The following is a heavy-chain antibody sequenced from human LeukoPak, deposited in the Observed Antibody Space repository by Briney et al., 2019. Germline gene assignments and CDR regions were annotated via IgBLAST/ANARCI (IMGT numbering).Heavy chain of an antibody. D-gene: IGHD5-12*01. V-gene: IGHV1-3*01. CDR3: ARVDIVATTSFDY. CDR1: GYTLTSYA. CDR2: INAGNGNT. J-gene: IGHJ4*02. Sequence: ASVKVSCKASGYTLTSYAMHWVRQAPGQRLEWMGWINAGNGNTKYSQKFQGRVTITRDTSASTACMELSSLRSEDTAVYYCARVDIVATTSFDYWGQGTLVTVSS.